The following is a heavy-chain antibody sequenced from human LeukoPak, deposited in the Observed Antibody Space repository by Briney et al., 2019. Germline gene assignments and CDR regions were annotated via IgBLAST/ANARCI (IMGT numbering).Heavy chain of an antibody. CDR2: IFPGDSDS. J-gene: IGHJ4*02. CDR3: ARQAAVGATHPFDY. D-gene: IGHD1-26*01. V-gene: IGHV5-51*01. Sequence: GESLKISCRGSGYSFASYWIGWVRQMPGKGLEWMGIIFPGDSDSRYSPSFQGQVIISVDKSISTAYLQWDRLKASDTATYYCARQAAVGATHPFDYWGQGALVTVSS. CDR1: GYSFASYW.